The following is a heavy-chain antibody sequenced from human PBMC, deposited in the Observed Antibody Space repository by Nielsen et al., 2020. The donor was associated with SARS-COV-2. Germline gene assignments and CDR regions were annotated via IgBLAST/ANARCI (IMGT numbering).Heavy chain of an antibody. J-gene: IGHJ4*02. Sequence: ASVKVSCKASGYTFTSYSISWVRQAPGQGLEWMGWISPYNGNTNYAQKFQGRVTMTRDTSISTAYMELSRLRSDDTAVYYCARDKDCSSTSCYGDFDYWGQGTLVTVSS. D-gene: IGHD2-2*01. CDR3: ARDKDCSSTSCYGDFDY. V-gene: IGHV1-18*01. CDR1: GYTFTSYS. CDR2: ISPYNGNT.